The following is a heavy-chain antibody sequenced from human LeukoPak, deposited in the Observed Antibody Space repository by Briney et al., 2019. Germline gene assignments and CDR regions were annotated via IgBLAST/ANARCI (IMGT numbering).Heavy chain of an antibody. CDR3: ARLTTARPSSWYIDV. CDR1: GGSISSSSYY. CDR2: IYYSGTT. V-gene: IGHV4-39*01. D-gene: IGHD4-17*01. Sequence: SETLSLTRTVSGGSISSSSYYWGWIREPPGKGLEWIGSIYYSGTTYYSPSLKSRVTMSVDTSKSQFSLNLRYVTAADTAVYYCARLTTARPSSWYIDVWGRGTLVTVSS. J-gene: IGHJ2*01.